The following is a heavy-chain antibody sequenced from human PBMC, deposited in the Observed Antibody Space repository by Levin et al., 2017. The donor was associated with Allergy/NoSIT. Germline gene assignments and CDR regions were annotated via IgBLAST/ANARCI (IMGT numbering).Heavy chain of an antibody. CDR2: IWTTGDGT. CDR1: GFTFSSYV. Sequence: GESLKISCSVSGFTFSSYVMHWVRQAPGKGLEYVSAIWTTGDGTYYADSVKGRFTISRDNSKSTLYLQMSGLRVEDTDVYYCVKGSSAWFFLDYWGQGALVTVSS. D-gene: IGHD6-19*01. V-gene: IGHV3-64D*06. J-gene: IGHJ4*02. CDR3: VKGSSAWFFLDY.